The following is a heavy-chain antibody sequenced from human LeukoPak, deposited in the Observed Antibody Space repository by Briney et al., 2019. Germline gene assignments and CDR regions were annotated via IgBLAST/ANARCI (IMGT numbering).Heavy chain of an antibody. CDR3: VRGTGYSAYDYDFDY. D-gene: IGHD5-12*01. Sequence: GGSLRLSCAASGFTFSSYDMHWVRQPRGKGLEWVSAIGTAGDTYYPGSVKGRFTVSRENAKNSLYLQMNSLRAGDTAVYYCVRGTGYSAYDYDFDYWGQGTLVTVSS. V-gene: IGHV3-13*04. CDR2: IGTAGDT. J-gene: IGHJ4*02. CDR1: GFTFSSYD.